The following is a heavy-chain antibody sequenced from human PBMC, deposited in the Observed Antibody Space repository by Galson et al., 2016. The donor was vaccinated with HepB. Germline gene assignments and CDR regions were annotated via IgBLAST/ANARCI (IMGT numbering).Heavy chain of an antibody. Sequence: LRLSCPASGLTFSSSAMNWVRQAPGKGLEWLSHISGGSSTIYYADSVKGRFTVSRDNAKNSLYLQMNSLRDDDTAVYYCAKPFLSSGLYYFDYWGRGTLVTVSS. CDR2: ISGGSSTI. CDR3: AKPFLSSGLYYFDY. D-gene: IGHD6-19*01. V-gene: IGHV3-48*02. CDR1: GLTFSSSA. J-gene: IGHJ4*02.